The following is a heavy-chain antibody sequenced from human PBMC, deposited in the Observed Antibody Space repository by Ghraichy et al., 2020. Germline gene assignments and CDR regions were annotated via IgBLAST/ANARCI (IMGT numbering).Heavy chain of an antibody. Sequence: ASVKVSCKASGYTFTSYDINWVRQATGQGLEWMGWMNPNSGNTGYAQKFQGRVTMTRNTSISTAYMELSSLRSEDTAVYYCAAHPGRYGAFDYGGQGTLVTVSS. CDR2: MNPNSGNT. V-gene: IGHV1-8*02. D-gene: IGHD4-17*01. CDR1: GYTFTSYD. CDR3: AAHPGRYGAFDY. J-gene: IGHJ4*02.